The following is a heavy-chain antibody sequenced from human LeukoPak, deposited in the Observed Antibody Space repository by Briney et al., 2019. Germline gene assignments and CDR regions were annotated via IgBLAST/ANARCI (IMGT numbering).Heavy chain of an antibody. CDR1: GYTCTNYA. CDR2: ISAYNGNT. CDR3: ARSAQYHYDSSGYYH. D-gene: IGHD3-22*01. V-gene: IGHV1-18*01. Sequence: SVKVSCKASGYTCTNYAITWVRQARGQGLEGMGWISAYNGNTNYAQKLQGRVTLTTDTSSSTAYMELRSLRSDDTAVYYCARSAQYHYDSSGYYHWGQGTLVTVSS. J-gene: IGHJ4*02.